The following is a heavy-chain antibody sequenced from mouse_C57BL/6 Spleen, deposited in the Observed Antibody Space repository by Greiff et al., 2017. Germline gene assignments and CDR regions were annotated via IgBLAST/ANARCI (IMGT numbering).Heavy chain of an antibody. CDR2: ISYDGSK. V-gene: IGHV3-6*01. J-gene: IGHJ3*01. D-gene: IGHD4-1*01. Sequence: EVQRVESGPGLVKPSQSLSLTCSVTGYSITSGYYWNWIRQFPGNKLEWMGYISYDGSKKYNPYLKNRISITRDTSKNQFFLKLNSVTTEDTATYYCAREEGKLGRAWFAYWGQGTLVTVSA. CDR3: AREEGKLGRAWFAY. CDR1: GYSITSGYY.